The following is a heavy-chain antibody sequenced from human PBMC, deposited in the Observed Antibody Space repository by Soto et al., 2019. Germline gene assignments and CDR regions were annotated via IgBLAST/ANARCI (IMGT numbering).Heavy chain of an antibody. D-gene: IGHD3-22*01. V-gene: IGHV5-51*01. Sequence: PGESLKISCKASGYSFSFYWIGWVRQMPGKGLEWMAIMYPDDSDIRYSPSFEAHVTISADKSTSTAFLQWSSLKASYTAMYYCATAYVYDFENSNYYRDAFDIWGQGTLVTVSS. J-gene: IGHJ3*02. CDR1: GYSFSFYW. CDR3: ATAYVYDFENSNYYRDAFDI. CDR2: MYPDDSDI.